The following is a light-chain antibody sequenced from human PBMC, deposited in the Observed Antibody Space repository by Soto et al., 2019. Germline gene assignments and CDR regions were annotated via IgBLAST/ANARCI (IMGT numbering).Light chain of an antibody. Sequence: EIVMTQSPATLSVSPGERATLSCRASQSVSSNLAWYQQKPGQAPRLLIYGASTRATGIPARFSGSGSGTEFTLTIRSLQSEDFAVYYCQKYNNWARTFGQGTKVEIK. J-gene: IGKJ1*01. CDR2: GAS. CDR1: QSVSSN. CDR3: QKYNNWART. V-gene: IGKV3-15*01.